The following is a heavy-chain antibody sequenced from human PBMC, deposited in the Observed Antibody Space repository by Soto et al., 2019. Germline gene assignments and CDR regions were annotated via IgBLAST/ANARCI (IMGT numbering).Heavy chain of an antibody. CDR1: GFIFSSYT. CDR3: AREDYAGASPRFDP. D-gene: IGHD4-17*01. Sequence: PGGSLRLSCAASGFIFSSYTMAWVRQAPGKGLEWVSSISSSSSNIEYADSVKGRFSVSRDNANNSLFLQINSLRAEDTAIYYCAREDYAGASPRFDPWGQGTLVTVSS. V-gene: IGHV3-21*04. J-gene: IGHJ5*02. CDR2: ISSSSSNI.